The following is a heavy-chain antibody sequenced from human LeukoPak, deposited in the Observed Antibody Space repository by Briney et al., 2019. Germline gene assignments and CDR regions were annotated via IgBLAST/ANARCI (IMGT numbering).Heavy chain of an antibody. Sequence: SETLSLTCGVSGYSISRGYYWGWIRKPPGKGLEWIGSIYHSGSTCYNPSLKSRVTISVDTSKNQLSLKLSSVTAADTAVYYCARVAVVAATPRYFDYWGQGTLVTVSS. CDR1: GYSISRGYY. J-gene: IGHJ4*02. CDR3: ARVAVVAATPRYFDY. V-gene: IGHV4-38-2*01. CDR2: IYHSGST. D-gene: IGHD2-15*01.